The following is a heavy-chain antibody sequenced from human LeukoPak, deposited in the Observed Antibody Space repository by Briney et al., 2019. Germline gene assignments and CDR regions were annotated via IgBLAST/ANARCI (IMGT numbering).Heavy chain of an antibody. D-gene: IGHD3-3*01. V-gene: IGHV4-34*01. CDR3: ARDPDFWSGYYNFDY. CDR1: GDSFNGYY. J-gene: IGHJ4*02. CDR2: INHSGST. Sequence: SETLSLTCAVYGDSFNGYYWSWIRQPPGKGLEWIGEINHSGSTNYNPSLKSRVTISVDTSKNQFSLKLNSVTAADTAVYYCARDPDFWSGYYNFDYWGQGTLVTVSS.